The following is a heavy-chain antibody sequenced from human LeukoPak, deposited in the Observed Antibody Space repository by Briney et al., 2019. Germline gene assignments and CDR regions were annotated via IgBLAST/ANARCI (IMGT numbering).Heavy chain of an antibody. CDR3: ARESLPRYFDWLFPDY. J-gene: IGHJ4*02. CDR2: ISSSSSYI. CDR1: GFTFSSYS. D-gene: IGHD3-9*01. V-gene: IGHV3-21*01. Sequence: GGSLRLSCAASGFTFSSYSMNWVRQAPGKGLEWVSSISSSSSYIYYADSVKGRFTISRDNAKNSLYLQMNSLRAEDTAVYYCARESLPRYFDWLFPDYWGQGTLVTVSS.